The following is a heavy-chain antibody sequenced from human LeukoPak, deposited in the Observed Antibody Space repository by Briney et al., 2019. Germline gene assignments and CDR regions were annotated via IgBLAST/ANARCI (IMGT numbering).Heavy chain of an antibody. CDR1: GESFSGYS. J-gene: IGHJ4*02. D-gene: IGHD3-3*01. V-gene: IGHV4-34*01. Sequence: SETLSLTCAVSGESFSGYSWSWIRQPPGKGLEWIGEINHSGSTNYNPSLKSRVTISVDTSKNQFSLKLSSVTAADTAVYYCARGRDFWSGYYTGILGSGYYFDYWGQGTLVTVSS. CDR2: INHSGST. CDR3: ARGRDFWSGYYTGILGSGYYFDY.